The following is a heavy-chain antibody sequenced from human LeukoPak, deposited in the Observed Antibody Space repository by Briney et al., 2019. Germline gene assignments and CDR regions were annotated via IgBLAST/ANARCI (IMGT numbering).Heavy chain of an antibody. CDR1: GGSISNYY. Sequence: SETLSLTCIVSGGSISNYYWTWIRQPAGKGLEWIGHIYSSGISNYNPSRKSRVSMSMDVSKNQFSLKLNSVTAADTAVYYCARVDFWSTYYTDNWFDPWGQGTLVTVSS. CDR3: ARVDFWSTYYTDNWFDP. D-gene: IGHD3-3*01. CDR2: IYSSGIS. J-gene: IGHJ5*02. V-gene: IGHV4-4*07.